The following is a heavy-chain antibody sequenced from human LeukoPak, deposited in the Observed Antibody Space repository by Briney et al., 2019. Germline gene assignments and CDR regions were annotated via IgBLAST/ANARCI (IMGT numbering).Heavy chain of an antibody. CDR3: XXXXXXXXXXXXYGALSAFDI. CDR1: GGSISSYY. D-gene: IGHD3-10*01. J-gene: IGHJ3*02. CDR2: IYYSGST. V-gene: IGHV4-59*08. Sequence: SETLSLTCTVSGGSISSYYWSWIRQPPGKGLEWIGYIYYSGSTNYNPSLKSRVTISVDTSKNQFSLKLSSVTAAGTAVYYCXXXXXXXXXXXXYGALSAFDIWGQGTMVTVSS.